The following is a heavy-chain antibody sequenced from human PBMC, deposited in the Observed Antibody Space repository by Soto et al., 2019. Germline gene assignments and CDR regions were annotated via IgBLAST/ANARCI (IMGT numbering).Heavy chain of an antibody. J-gene: IGHJ6*02. V-gene: IGHV4-59*04. CDR1: GGYISSYY. D-gene: IGHD2-2*01. CDR3: ARLHGYCISSSCHGHYAMDV. Sequence: PSETLSLTYNVSGGYISSYYWSWIRQPPGKGLEWIGYIYYSGSTYYNPSLNSRVTVSVDTSKNQFSLKVTSVTAADTAVYYCARLHGYCISSSCHGHYAMDVWGQGTTVTVSS. CDR2: IYYSGST.